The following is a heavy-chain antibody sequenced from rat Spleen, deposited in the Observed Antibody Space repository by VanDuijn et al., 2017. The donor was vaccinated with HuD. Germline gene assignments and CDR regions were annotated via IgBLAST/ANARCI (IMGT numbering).Heavy chain of an antibody. CDR3: ARDSSLYYFDY. CDR1: GFTFSDYY. D-gene: IGHD1-8*01. V-gene: IGHV5-29*01. J-gene: IGHJ2*01. CDR2: ISYGDSSGHSGT. Sequence: EVQLVESDGGLVQPGRSLKLSCAASGFTFSDYYMAWVRQAPAKGLEWVATISYGDSSGHSGTYYRDSVKGRFTISRDNAKSTLYLQMDSLRSEDTATYYCARDSSLYYFDYWGQGVMVTVSS.